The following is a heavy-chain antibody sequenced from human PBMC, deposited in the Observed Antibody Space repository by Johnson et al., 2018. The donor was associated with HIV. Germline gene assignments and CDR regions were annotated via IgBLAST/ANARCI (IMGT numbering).Heavy chain of an antibody. CDR1: GFTFSSYG. D-gene: IGHD3-16*01. V-gene: IGHV3-30*02. CDR2: IRYDGSNK. Sequence: QVQLVESGGGVVQPGGSLRLSCAASGFTFSSYGMHWVRQAPGKGLEWVAFIRYDGSNKYYADSVKGRFTISRDNSKNTLYLQMNSLRAEDTAVYYCARTSCTGARCLGYDPFDIWGQGTMVTVSS. J-gene: IGHJ3*02. CDR3: ARTSCTGARCLGYDPFDI.